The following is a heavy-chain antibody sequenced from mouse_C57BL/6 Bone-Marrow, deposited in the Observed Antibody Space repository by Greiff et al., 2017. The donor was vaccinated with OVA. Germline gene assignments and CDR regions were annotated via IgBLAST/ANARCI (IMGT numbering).Heavy chain of an antibody. J-gene: IGHJ4*01. CDR1: GFTFSSYA. V-gene: IGHV5-9-1*02. Sequence: EVKLMESGEGLVKPGGSLKLSCAASGFTFSSYAMSWVRQTPEKRLEWVAYISSGGDYIYYADTVKGRFAISRDNARNTLYLQMSSLKSEDTAMYYCTRLLDAMDYWGQGTSVTVSS. D-gene: IGHD2-1*01. CDR3: TRLLDAMDY. CDR2: ISSGGDYI.